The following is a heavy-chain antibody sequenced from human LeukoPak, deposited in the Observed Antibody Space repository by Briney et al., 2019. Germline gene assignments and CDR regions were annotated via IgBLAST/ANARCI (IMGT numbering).Heavy chain of an antibody. J-gene: IGHJ3*02. Sequence: PGGSLRLSCAASGFTFSSYAMSWVRQAPGKGLEWVSAISGSGGSTYYADSVKGRFTTSRDNAKSSLDLQMNSLRVEDTAVYYCAREGYGDYDTDAFDIWGQGTMVTVSS. CDR1: GFTFSSYA. D-gene: IGHD5-12*01. CDR3: AREGYGDYDTDAFDI. CDR2: ISGSGGST. V-gene: IGHV3-23*01.